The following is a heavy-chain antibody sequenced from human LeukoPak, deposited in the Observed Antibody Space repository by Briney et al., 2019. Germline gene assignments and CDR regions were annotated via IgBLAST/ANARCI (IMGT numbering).Heavy chain of an antibody. CDR3: ARANEGYYFDY. J-gene: IGHJ4*02. V-gene: IGHV3-7*05. Sequence: GGSLRLSCAASGFTFSNYWMSWVRQAPGKGLEWVANIKQDGGEKYYVDSVKGRFTISRDNAKNSLYLQMNSLRAEDTAVYYCARANEGYYFDYWGQGTLVTVSS. D-gene: IGHD1-1*01. CDR2: IKQDGGEK. CDR1: GFTFSNYW.